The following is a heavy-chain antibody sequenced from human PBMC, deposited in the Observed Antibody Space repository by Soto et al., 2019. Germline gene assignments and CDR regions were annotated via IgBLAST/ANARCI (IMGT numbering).Heavy chain of an antibody. D-gene: IGHD3-22*01. CDR3: ARDRGPSSGYYPYWFDP. CDR1: GGTFSSYA. J-gene: IGHJ5*02. Sequence: QVQLVQSGAEVKKPGSSVKVSCKASGGTFSSYAITWVRQAPGQGLEWMGGIIPIFGTANYAQKFQARVTITADESTSTAYMERSSLRSEETAVYYCARDRGPSSGYYPYWFDPWGQGTLVTVSS. V-gene: IGHV1-69*12. CDR2: IIPIFGTA.